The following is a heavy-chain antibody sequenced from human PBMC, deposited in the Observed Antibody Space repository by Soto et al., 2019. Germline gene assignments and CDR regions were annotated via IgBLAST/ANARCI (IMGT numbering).Heavy chain of an antibody. CDR2: IKSKTDGGTT. D-gene: IGHD5-12*01. Sequence: GESLKISCAASGFTFSNAWMSWVRQAPGKGLEWVGRIKSKTDGGTTDYAAPVKGRFTISRDDSKNTLYLQMNSLKTEDTAVYYCTTYRDVDIVATIALEYYFDYWGQGTLVTVSS. J-gene: IGHJ4*02. CDR3: TTYRDVDIVATIALEYYFDY. CDR1: GFTFSNAW. V-gene: IGHV3-15*01.